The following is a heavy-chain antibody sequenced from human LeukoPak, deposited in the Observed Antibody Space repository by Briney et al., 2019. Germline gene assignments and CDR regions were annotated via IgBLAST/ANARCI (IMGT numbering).Heavy chain of an antibody. Sequence: SETLSLTCAVYGGSFSGYYWSWIRQPPGKGLEWIGEINHSGSTNYNPSLKSRVTISVDTSKNQFSLKLSSVTAADTAVYYCARGMDSSGVWFDPWGQGTLVTVSS. CDR3: ARGMDSSGVWFDP. D-gene: IGHD3-22*01. V-gene: IGHV4-34*01. CDR2: INHSGST. CDR1: GGSFSGYY. J-gene: IGHJ5*02.